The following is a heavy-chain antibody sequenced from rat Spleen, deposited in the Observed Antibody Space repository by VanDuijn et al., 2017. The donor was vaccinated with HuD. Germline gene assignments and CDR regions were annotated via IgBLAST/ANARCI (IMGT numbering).Heavy chain of an antibody. CDR3: ARHAYPGISWFAY. V-gene: IGHV5-25*01. D-gene: IGHD1-4*01. CDR1: GFTFSDYF. J-gene: IGHJ3*01. Sequence: EVQLVESDGGLVPPGRSLKLSCAASGFTFSDYFMAWVRQAPTKGLEWVASISTGGGNTYYRDSVKGRFTISRDNAKSTLYLQMDSMRSEDTATYYCARHAYPGISWFAYWGQGTLVTVSS. CDR2: ISTGGGNT.